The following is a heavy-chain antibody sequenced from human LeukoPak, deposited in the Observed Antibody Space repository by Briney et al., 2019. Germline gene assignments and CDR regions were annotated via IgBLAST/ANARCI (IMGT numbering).Heavy chain of an antibody. J-gene: IGHJ4*02. V-gene: IGHV4-30-4*08. CDR3: ARDGGYSYGSPFDY. D-gene: IGHD5-18*01. Sequence: SQTLSLTCTVSGGSISSGDYYWSWIRQPPGKGLEWIGYIYHSGSTYYKPSPKSRVTISVDTSKNQFSLKLSSVTAADTAVYYCARDGGYSYGSPFDYWGQGTLVTVSS. CDR2: IYHSGST. CDR1: GGSISSGDYY.